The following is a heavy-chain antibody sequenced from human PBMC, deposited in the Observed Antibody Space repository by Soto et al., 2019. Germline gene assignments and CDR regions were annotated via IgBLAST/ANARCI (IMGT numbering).Heavy chain of an antibody. V-gene: IGHV1-18*01. D-gene: IGHD2-21*02. J-gene: IGHJ2*01. CDR3: ATGAYCGGDCYSYWYFDL. CDR1: GYTFTSYG. CDR2: ISAYNGNT. Sequence: QVQLVQSRAEVKKPGASVKVSCKASGYTFTSYGISWVRQAPGQGLEWMGWISAYNGNTNYAQKLQGRVTMTTDTSTSTAYMELRSLRSDDTAVYYCATGAYCGGDCYSYWYFDLWGRGTLVTVSS.